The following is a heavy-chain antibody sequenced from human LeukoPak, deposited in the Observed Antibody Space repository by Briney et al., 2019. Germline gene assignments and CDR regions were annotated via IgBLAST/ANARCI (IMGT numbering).Heavy chain of an antibody. J-gene: IGHJ4*02. CDR2: IISDGSSA. CDR1: GFTFSYYW. Sequence: SGGSLRLSCAASGFTFSYYWMHWVRQAPGKGLVWVSRIISDGSSASYADSVKGRFTSSRDNAKNTLYLQMNSLRAEDKAVYYCAREGGYDPFEYWGQGTLVTVSS. V-gene: IGHV3-74*01. D-gene: IGHD5-12*01. CDR3: AREGGYDPFEY.